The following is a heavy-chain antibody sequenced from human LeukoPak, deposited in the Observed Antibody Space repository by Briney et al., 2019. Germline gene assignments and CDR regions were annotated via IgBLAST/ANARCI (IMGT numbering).Heavy chain of an antibody. J-gene: IGHJ3*02. CDR2: IYHTGST. D-gene: IGHD3-3*01. CDR1: GGSISNSNW. CDR3: ARSHYDFWSGYPAFDI. Sequence: PSGTLSLTCAVSGGSISNSNWWSWVRQPPGKGLEWIGEIYHTGSTNYNPSLKSRVTISVDKSKKQFSLKLSSVTAADTAVYYCARSHYDFWSGYPAFDIWGQGTMVTVSS. V-gene: IGHV4-4*02.